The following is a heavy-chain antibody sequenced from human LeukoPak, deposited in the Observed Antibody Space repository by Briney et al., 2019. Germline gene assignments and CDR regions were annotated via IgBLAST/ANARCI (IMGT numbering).Heavy chain of an antibody. CDR1: GYKLTNNW. Sequence: GESLKISCQISGYKLTNNWIGWVRQVPGKGLEWMGLIYPGYSDTRYSPSFQGQVTISVDKSITTTYLQWSSLKASDTAMYYCARRYSSGWSDLWGQGTLVTVSS. J-gene: IGHJ4*02. V-gene: IGHV5-51*01. D-gene: IGHD6-19*01. CDR2: IYPGYSDT. CDR3: ARRYSSGWSDL.